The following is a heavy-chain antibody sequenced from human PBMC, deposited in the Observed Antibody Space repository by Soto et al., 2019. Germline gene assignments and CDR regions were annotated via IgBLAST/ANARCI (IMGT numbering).Heavy chain of an antibody. V-gene: IGHV3-33*01. CDR1: GFTFSSYG. CDR2: IWYDGSNK. CDR3: ARDVLVVPLRIIDS. J-gene: IGHJ4*02. D-gene: IGHD2-2*01. Sequence: QVQLVESGGGVVQPGRSLRLSCAASGFTFSSYGMHWVRQAPGKGLEWVAVIWYDGSNKYYADSVKGRFTISRDNSKNTLYLHMNSMIAEDAPVYYCARDVLVVPLRIIDSWGQGTLVTVSS.